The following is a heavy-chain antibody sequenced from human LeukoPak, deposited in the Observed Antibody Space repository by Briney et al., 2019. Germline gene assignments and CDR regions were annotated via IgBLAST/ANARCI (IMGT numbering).Heavy chain of an antibody. D-gene: IGHD3-10*01. J-gene: IGHJ4*01. CDR3: ARGHAGNYYNHNDY. V-gene: IGHV3-74*01. Sequence: SGGSRRLSCAASGFTFSYYAMHWVRQAPGKGLVWVSRISGDGSITAYADSVKGRFTISRDNAKNTLYLQMNSLRAEDTAVYYCARGHAGNYYNHNDYWGQGTLVTVSS. CDR2: ISGDGSIT. CDR1: GFTFSYYA.